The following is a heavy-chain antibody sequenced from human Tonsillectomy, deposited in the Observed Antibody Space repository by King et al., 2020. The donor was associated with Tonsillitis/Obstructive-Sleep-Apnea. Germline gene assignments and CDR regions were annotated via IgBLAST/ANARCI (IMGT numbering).Heavy chain of an antibody. CDR2: ISAYNGNK. CDR1: GYTFTDYG. D-gene: IGHD3-10*01. V-gene: IGHV1-18*01. J-gene: IGHJ6*03. Sequence: VQLVQSGAEVKKPGASVKVSCKASGYTFTDYGVTWVRQAPGQGLEWMGWISAYNGNKNYAQKLQGRVTMTTDTSTPTAYMEMSSLRSDDTAVYYCARGYYGSGTGKYIDVGGNATTATGSS. CDR3: ARGYYGSGTGKYIDV.